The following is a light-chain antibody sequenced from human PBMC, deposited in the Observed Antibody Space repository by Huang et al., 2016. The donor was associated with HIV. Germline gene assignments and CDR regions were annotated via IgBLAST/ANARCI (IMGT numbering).Light chain of an antibody. J-gene: IGKJ5*01. CDR3: QQYYDYPPT. Sequence: AIRITQSPSSLSASTGDRVNITCRTSQDISSYLAWYQQKSGEAPKFLIHAASTLQSGVPSRFSGSGSGTDFTLTISCLQSEDFATYYCQQYYDYPPTFGQGTRLE. CDR2: AAS. CDR1: QDISSY. V-gene: IGKV1-8*01.